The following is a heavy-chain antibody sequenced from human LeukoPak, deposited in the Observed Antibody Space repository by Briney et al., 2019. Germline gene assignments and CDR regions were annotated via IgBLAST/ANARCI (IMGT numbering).Heavy chain of an antibody. D-gene: IGHD2-15*01. CDR3: AKPAYCSGGSCYSIGYFDY. CDR1: GFTFSSYA. J-gene: IGHJ4*02. CDR2: ISGSGGST. Sequence: HPGGSLRLSCAASGFTFSSYAMSWVRQAPGKGLEWVSGISGSGGSTYYADSVKGRFTISRDNSKNTLCLQMNSLRAEDTAVYYCAKPAYCSGGSCYSIGYFDYWGQGTLVTVSS. V-gene: IGHV3-23*01.